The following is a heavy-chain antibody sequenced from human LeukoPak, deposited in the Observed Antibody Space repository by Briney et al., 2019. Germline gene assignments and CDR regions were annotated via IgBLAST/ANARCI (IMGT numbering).Heavy chain of an antibody. J-gene: IGHJ4*01. CDR1: GFTFSSYA. V-gene: IGHV3-23*01. CDR2: LNNVGGA. D-gene: IGHD6-19*01. Sequence: HSGRSLRLSCAASGFTFSSYAMSWVRQAPGKGLEWVSTLNNVGGAFYADSVKGRFTISRDNSKNTLYVQMNSLRADDTAVYYCAKRGSSGSYYFDSWGHGTLVTVSS. CDR3: AKRGSSGSYYFDS.